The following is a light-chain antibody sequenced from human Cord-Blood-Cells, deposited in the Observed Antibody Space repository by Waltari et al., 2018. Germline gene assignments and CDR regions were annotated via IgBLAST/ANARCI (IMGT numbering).Light chain of an antibody. CDR3: MQALQTPT. J-gene: IGKJ1*01. CDR1: QSLLHSNGYNY. Sequence: DIVMTQSPLSLPVTPGEPASISCRSSQSLLHSNGYNYLDWYLQKPGQSPQLLIYLGSNRASGVPDRFSGSGSGTDFTLKFSRVEAEDVGVYYCMQALQTPTFGQGTKVEIK. CDR2: LGS. V-gene: IGKV2-28*01.